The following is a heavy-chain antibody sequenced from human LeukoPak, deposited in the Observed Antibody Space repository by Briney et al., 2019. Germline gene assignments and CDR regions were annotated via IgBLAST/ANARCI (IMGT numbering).Heavy chain of an antibody. V-gene: IGHV3-7*01. CDR2: IKQDGSEK. D-gene: IGHD3-16*01. Sequence: GGSLRLSCAASGLTFGDYWMSWVRQAPGKGLEWVANIKQDGSEKYYVDSVKGRFTISRDNAKNSLYLQMNSLRAEDTAVYYCARSMINVGVPDRYFDLWGRGTLVTVSS. CDR3: ARSMINVGVPDRYFDL. CDR1: GLTFGDYW. J-gene: IGHJ2*01.